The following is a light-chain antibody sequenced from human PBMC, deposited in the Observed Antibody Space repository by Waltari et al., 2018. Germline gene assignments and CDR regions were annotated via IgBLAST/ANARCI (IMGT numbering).Light chain of an antibody. CDR1: QSVNIY. CDR2: HPS. V-gene: IGKV3-20*01. J-gene: IGKJ1*01. Sequence: IVLTQSPGTLSLSPGDTATLSCRASQSVNIYLAWYQQKPGQAPRLLLYHPSTRAAGIPDRFSGSGSGTDFSLTISRLEPEDFAVYYCQHYLRLPATFGQGTTVEI. CDR3: QHYLRLPAT.